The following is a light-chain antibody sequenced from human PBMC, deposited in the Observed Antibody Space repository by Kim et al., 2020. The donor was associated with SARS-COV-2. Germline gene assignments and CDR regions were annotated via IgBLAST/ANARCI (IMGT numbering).Light chain of an antibody. CDR1: SRDIGTFNF. Sequence: GQSITISCPGTSRDIGTFNFVSWYQQHPGKAPRLMIYGVSKRPSGISSRFSGSKSGNTASLTISGLQAEDEADYYCSSYIRSSSFGFGGGTKLTVL. CDR3: SSYIRSSSFG. CDR2: GVS. V-gene: IGLV2-14*04. J-gene: IGLJ3*02.